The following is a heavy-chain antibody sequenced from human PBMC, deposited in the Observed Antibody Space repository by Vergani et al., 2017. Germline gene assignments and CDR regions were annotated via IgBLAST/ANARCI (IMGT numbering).Heavy chain of an antibody. V-gene: IGHV4-39*01. J-gene: IGHJ5*02. CDR2: IYYSGST. CDR3: AKVYYDSSGYHRTKNWFDP. Sequence: QLQLQESGPGLVKPSETLYLPCTVSGGSISSSSYYWGWIRQPPGKGLEWIGSIYYSGSTYYNPSLKSRRTISVDTSKNQFSLKLSAVTAADTAVYYCAKVYYDSSGYHRTKNWFDPWGQGTLVTVSS. D-gene: IGHD3-22*01. CDR1: GGSISSSSYY.